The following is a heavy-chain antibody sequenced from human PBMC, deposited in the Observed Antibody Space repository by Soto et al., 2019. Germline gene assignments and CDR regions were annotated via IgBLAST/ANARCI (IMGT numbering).Heavy chain of an antibody. CDR2: IYHGVST. Sequence: SETLSLTCAVSGGSISSGGYSWSWIRQPPGKGLECIGYIYHGVSTYYNPSLKSRVTISVDRSKNQFSLKLSSVTAADTAVYYCARGPPLGYWGQGTLVTVSS. CDR1: GGSISSGGYS. CDR3: ARGPPLGY. J-gene: IGHJ4*02. V-gene: IGHV4-30-2*01.